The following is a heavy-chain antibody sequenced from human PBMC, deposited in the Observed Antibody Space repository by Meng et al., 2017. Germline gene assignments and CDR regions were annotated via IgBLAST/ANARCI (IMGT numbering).Heavy chain of an antibody. CDR3: ARAQTRGYYDSSGYYLFDY. Sequence: GSLRLSCAVSGYSISSGYYWGWIRQPPGKGLEWIGSIYHSGSTYYNPSLKRRVTISVDTSKNQFSLKLSSVTAADTAVYYCARAQTRGYYDSSGYYLFDYWGQGTLVTVSS. D-gene: IGHD3-22*01. CDR2: IYHSGST. CDR1: GYSISSGYY. V-gene: IGHV4-38-2*01. J-gene: IGHJ4*02.